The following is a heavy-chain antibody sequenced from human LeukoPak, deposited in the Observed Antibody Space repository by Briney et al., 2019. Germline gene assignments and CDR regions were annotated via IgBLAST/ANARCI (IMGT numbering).Heavy chain of an antibody. J-gene: IGHJ4*02. CDR1: GYTFTSYD. D-gene: IGHD3-22*01. Sequence: ASVKVSCKASGYTFTSYDINWVRQATGQGLEWMGWMNPNSGNTGYAQKFQGRVTMTRDTSTRTVYMELSSLRSEDTAVYYCARDLTPHYYDSSGYYSDYWGQGTLVTVSS. CDR2: MNPNSGNT. CDR3: ARDLTPHYYDSSGYYSDY. V-gene: IGHV1-8*01.